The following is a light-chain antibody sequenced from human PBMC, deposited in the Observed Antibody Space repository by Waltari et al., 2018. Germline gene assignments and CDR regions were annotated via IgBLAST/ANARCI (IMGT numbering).Light chain of an antibody. CDR2: AAS. V-gene: IGKV1-39*01. Sequence: DTQMTQSPSPLSASVGDRVTITCRAIQSISSYLNWYQQRPGNSPKLLFYAASSLQSGVPSRVSGSGSGTDFTLTISSLQPEDFATYYCQQSYSTPFTFGPGTKVDIK. CDR3: QQSYSTPFT. J-gene: IGKJ3*01. CDR1: QSISSY.